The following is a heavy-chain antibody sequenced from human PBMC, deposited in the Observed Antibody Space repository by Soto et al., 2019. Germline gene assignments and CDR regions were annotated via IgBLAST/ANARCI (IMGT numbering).Heavy chain of an antibody. CDR1: GGSISSGGYY. CDR3: ARTIPDCSGGSCYEYGYYGKSNWFDP. J-gene: IGHJ5*02. D-gene: IGHD2-15*01. Sequence: SETLSLTCTVSGGSISSGGYYWSWIRQHPGKGLEWIGYIYYSGSTYYNPSLKSRVTISVDTSKNQFSLKLSSVTAADTAVYYCARTIPDCSGGSCYEYGYYGKSNWFDPWGQGTLVTVSS. CDR2: IYYSGST. V-gene: IGHV4-31*03.